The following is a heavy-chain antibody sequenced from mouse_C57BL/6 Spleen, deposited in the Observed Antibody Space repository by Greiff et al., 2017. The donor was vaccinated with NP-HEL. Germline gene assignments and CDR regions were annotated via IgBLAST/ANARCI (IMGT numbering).Heavy chain of an antibody. V-gene: IGHV1-54*01. CDR2: INPGSGGT. Sequence: QVQLQQSGAELVRPGTSVKVSCKASGYAFTNYLIEWVKQRPGQGLEWIGVINPGSGGTNYNEKFKGKATLTADKSSSTAYMQLSSLTSEDSAVYFCARVNPNYYGSSYDYWGQGTTLTVSS. CDR1: GYAFTNYL. D-gene: IGHD1-1*01. J-gene: IGHJ2*01. CDR3: ARVNPNYYGSSYDY.